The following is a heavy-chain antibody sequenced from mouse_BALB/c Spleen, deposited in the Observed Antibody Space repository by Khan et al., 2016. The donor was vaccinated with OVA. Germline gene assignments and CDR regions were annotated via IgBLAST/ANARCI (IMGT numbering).Heavy chain of an antibody. D-gene: IGHD1-1*01. CDR2: INPHIGET. V-gene: IGHV1-20*02. CDR1: GYSFTGYF. CDR3: ARKNGSDFDY. J-gene: IGHJ2*01. Sequence: VQLKESGPELVQPGASVKISCKASGYSFTGYFMNWVMQSHGKSLEWIGRINPHIGETLYNQKFKGKATLTVDESSRTAHMELRSLASEDSAVYYCARKNGSDFDYWGQGTTLTVAS.